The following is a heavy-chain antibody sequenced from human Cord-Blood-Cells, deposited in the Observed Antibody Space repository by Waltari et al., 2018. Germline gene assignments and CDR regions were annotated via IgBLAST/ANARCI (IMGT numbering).Heavy chain of an antibody. D-gene: IGHD2-15*01. Sequence: QMQLVQSGPEVKKPGPSVKVSCKASGFTFTRSAVPCVRHARGQRLEWIGWIVVGSGNTNYAQKFQERVTITRDMSTSTAYMELSSLRSEDTAVYYCAAVQYCSGGSCYDYWGQGTLVTVSS. CDR3: AAVQYCSGGSCYDY. CDR2: IVVGSGNT. V-gene: IGHV1-58*01. J-gene: IGHJ4*02. CDR1: GFTFTRSA.